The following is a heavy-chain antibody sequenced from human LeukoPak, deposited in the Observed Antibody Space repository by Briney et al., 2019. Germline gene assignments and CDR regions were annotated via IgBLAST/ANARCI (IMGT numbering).Heavy chain of an antibody. J-gene: IGHJ5*02. CDR3: ARAGAYDILTGYYSDGWFDP. CDR1: GYTFTSYA. D-gene: IGHD3-9*01. CDR2: INAGNGNT. Sequence: ASVKVSCKASGYTFTSYAMHWVRQAPGQRLEWMGWINAGNGNTKYSQKFQGRVTITGDTSASTAYMELSSLRSEDTAVYYCARAGAYDILTGYYSDGWFDPWGQGTLVTVSS. V-gene: IGHV1-3*01.